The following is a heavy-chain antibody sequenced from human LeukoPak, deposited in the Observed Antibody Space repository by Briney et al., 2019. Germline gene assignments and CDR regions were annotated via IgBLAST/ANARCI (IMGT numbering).Heavy chain of an antibody. CDR2: TSGDGITT. J-gene: IGHJ4*02. CDR1: GFTFHNYA. V-gene: IGHV3-43*02. D-gene: IGHD5/OR15-5a*01. Sequence: GGSLRLSCAASGFTFHNYAIHWVRQAPGKGLEWVSLTSGDGITTYFADSVKGRFTISRDNSKSSLFLQMNSLRTGGTALYYCARDHVYGGADYWGQGTLVTVSS. CDR3: ARDHVYGGADY.